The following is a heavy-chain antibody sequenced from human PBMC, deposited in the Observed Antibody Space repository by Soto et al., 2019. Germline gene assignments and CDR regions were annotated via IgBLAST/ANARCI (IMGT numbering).Heavy chain of an antibody. CDR3: VKDESINWHSGHSSH. J-gene: IGHJ1*01. CDR2: INWNSGSI. CDR1: GFTFDDYA. V-gene: IGHV3-9*01. D-gene: IGHD1-1*01. Sequence: SLRLSCAASGFTFDDYAMHWVRQVPGKGLEWVSGINWNSGSIGYGDSVKGRFAISRDNAKNSLHLQMNSLSAEDTAFYYCVKDESINWHSGHSSHWGQGTLVTVSS.